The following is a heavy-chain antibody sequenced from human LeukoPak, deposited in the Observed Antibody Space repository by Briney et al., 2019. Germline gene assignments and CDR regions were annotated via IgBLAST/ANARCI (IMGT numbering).Heavy chain of an antibody. J-gene: IGHJ5*02. CDR1: GFTXSGYY. Sequence: TSVKVSCTASGFTXSGYYMQWVRQAPGQGLEWVAITNPSDGSTKYAQKLQGRVTMTGDTSTNIVYMELSSLTSEDTAVYYCARDGLQTRYNWNDEGRKNWLDPWGQGTLVTVSS. CDR3: ARDGLQTRYNWNDEGRKNWLDP. CDR2: TNPSDGST. D-gene: IGHD1-1*01. V-gene: IGHV1-46*01.